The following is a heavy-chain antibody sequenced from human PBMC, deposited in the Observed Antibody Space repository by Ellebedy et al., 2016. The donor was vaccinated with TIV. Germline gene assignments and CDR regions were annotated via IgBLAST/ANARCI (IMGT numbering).Heavy chain of an antibody. CDR3: AKEGGWNYVPFDY. J-gene: IGHJ4*02. D-gene: IGHD1-7*01. CDR1: GFTFSSYA. Sequence: GESLKISXAASGFTFSSYAMSWVRQAPGKGLEWVSAISGSGGSTYYADSVKGRFTISRDNSKNTLYLQMNSLRAEDTAVYYCAKEGGWNYVPFDYWGQGTLVTVSS. V-gene: IGHV3-23*01. CDR2: ISGSGGST.